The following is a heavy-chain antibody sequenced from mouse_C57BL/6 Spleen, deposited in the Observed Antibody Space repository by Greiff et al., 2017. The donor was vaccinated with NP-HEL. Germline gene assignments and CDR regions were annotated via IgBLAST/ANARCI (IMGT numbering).Heavy chain of an antibody. CDR1: GFTFSDYY. D-gene: IGHD1-1*02. CDR2: ISNGGGST. Sequence: EVKLEESGGGLVQPGGSLKPSCAASGFTFSDYYMYWVRQTPEKRLEWVAYISNGGGSTYYPDSVKGRFTISRDNAKNTLYLQMSRLKSEDTAMYYCARRGGYYFDYWGQGTTLTVSS. V-gene: IGHV5-12*01. CDR3: ARRGGYYFDY. J-gene: IGHJ2*01.